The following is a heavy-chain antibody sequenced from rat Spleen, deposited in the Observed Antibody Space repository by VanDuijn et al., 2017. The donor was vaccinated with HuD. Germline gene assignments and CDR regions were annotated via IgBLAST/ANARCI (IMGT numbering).Heavy chain of an antibody. CDR3: ARHGRDSYAHWYFDF. D-gene: IGHD1-12*01. Sequence: EVQLQESGPGLVKPSQSLSLTCSVTVYSITSSYRWNWIRKFPGNKLEWMGYINGAGTTNYNPSPKSRISITRDTSKNQFFPQVNYVTTEDTATYYCARHGRDSYAHWYFDFWGPGTMVTVSS. V-gene: IGHV3-3*01. J-gene: IGHJ1*01. CDR1: VYSITSSYR. CDR2: INGAGTT.